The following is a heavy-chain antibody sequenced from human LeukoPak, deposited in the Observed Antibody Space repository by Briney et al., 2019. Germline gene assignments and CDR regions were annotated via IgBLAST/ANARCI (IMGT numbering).Heavy chain of an antibody. D-gene: IGHD3-22*01. Sequence: PGGSLRLSCTASGFKFDDYGMTWVRQAPGKGLVWVSRINSDGINTSYADSVKGRFTISRDNSKNTLYLQMNSLRAEDTAVYYCARSMIVVVIKPLGAFDIWGQGTMVTVSS. V-gene: IGHV3-74*01. CDR1: GFKFDDYG. CDR2: INSDGINT. J-gene: IGHJ3*02. CDR3: ARSMIVVVIKPLGAFDI.